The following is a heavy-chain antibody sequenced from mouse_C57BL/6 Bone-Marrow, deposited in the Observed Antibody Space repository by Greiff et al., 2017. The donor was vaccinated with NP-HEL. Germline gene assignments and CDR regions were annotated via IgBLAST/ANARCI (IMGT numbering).Heavy chain of an antibody. Sequence: QVQLQQSDAELVKPGASVKISCKVSGYTFTDHTIHWMKQRPEQGLEWIGYIYPRDGSTKYNEKFKGKATLTADKSSSTAYMQLNSLTSEDSAVYFCAREGPITTVVDYYAMDYWGQVTSVTVSS. CDR3: AREGPITTVVDYYAMDY. CDR1: GYTFTDHT. D-gene: IGHD1-1*01. J-gene: IGHJ4*01. CDR2: IYPRDGST. V-gene: IGHV1-78*01.